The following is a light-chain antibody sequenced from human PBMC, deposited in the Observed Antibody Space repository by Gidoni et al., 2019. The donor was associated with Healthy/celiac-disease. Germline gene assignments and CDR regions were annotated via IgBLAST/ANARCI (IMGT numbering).Light chain of an antibody. V-gene: IGLV4-69*01. J-gene: IGLJ2*01. CDR1: SGHSSYA. CDR3: QTWGTGTVV. CDR2: LNSDGSH. Sequence: SRSGLALRGGSVKLTCTLSSGHSSYAIAWHQQQPEKGPRYLMKLNSDGSHSKGDGIPDRFSGSSSGAERYLTISSLQSEDEADYYCQTWGTGTVVFGGGTKLTVL.